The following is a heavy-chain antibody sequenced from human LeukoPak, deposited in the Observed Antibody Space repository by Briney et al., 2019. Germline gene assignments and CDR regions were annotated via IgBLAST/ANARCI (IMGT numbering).Heavy chain of an antibody. CDR1: GYTFTSYG. D-gene: IGHD3-10*01. V-gene: IGHV1-18*01. Sequence: ASVTVSCKASGYTFTSYGMSWVRQAPGQGLERMGWISAYNGNTNYAQKLQGRVTITTDTSTSTAYMELRSLRSDDTAVYYCAIPMVRGVMLSYWGQGTLVTVSS. J-gene: IGHJ4*02. CDR2: ISAYNGNT. CDR3: AIPMVRGVMLSY.